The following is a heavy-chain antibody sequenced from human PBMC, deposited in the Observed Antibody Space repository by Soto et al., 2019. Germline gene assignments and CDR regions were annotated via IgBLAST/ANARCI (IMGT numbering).Heavy chain of an antibody. Sequence: GASVKVSCKASGGTFSSYAISWVRQAPGQGLEWMGGIIPIFGTANYAQKFQGRVTITADESTSTAYMELSSLRSEDTAVYYCARVQRPYCSGGSCYSGPFDYWGQGTLVTVS. CDR2: IIPIFGTA. D-gene: IGHD2-15*01. J-gene: IGHJ4*02. V-gene: IGHV1-69*13. CDR1: GGTFSSYA. CDR3: ARVQRPYCSGGSCYSGPFDY.